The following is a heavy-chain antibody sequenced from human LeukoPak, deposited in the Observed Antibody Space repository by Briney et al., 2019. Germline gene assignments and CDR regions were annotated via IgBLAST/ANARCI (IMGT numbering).Heavy chain of an antibody. CDR1: GFTLSEHA. Sequence: GGSLRLSCAVSGFTLSEHAMNWVRQAPGKGLEWVSYISSSSSTIYYADSVKGRFTISRDNAKNSLYLQMNSLRAEDTAVYYCARDLSWAHYFDYWGQGTLVTVSS. J-gene: IGHJ4*02. CDR3: ARDLSWAHYFDY. V-gene: IGHV3-48*01. CDR2: ISSSSSTI. D-gene: IGHD3-16*01.